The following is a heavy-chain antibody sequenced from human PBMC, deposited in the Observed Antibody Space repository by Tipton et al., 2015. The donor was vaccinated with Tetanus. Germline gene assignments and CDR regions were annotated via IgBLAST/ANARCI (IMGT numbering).Heavy chain of an antibody. V-gene: IGHV1-69*06. Sequence: QSGPEVKKPGSSVKVSCKTSGGSFSTYITSWVRQAPGQGLEWMGGIIPIFGTITYAQKFQGRLTISVDRSTNTAYMELSSLRSDDTAVYYCARSRGGTRVYYAIAFWGQGSLVTVSS. D-gene: IGHD3-22*01. CDR3: ARSRGGTRVYYAIAF. CDR2: IIPIFGTI. CDR1: GGSFSTYI. J-gene: IGHJ4*02.